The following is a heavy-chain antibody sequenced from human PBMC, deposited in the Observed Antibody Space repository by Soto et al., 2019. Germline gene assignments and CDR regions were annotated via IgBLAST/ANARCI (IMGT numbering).Heavy chain of an antibody. CDR1: GFTFNTYW. J-gene: IGHJ4*02. Sequence: GGSLRLSCAASGFTFNTYWMHWVRQAPGKGLVWVSRINTDGTRTTYADSVKGRFTISRDNAENTLYLQMHSPRADDTAVYYCVRDLIPSGSSYLAYWGQGTLVTVSS. CDR3: VRDLIPSGSSYLAY. D-gene: IGHD2-15*01. CDR2: INTDGTRT. V-gene: IGHV3-74*03.